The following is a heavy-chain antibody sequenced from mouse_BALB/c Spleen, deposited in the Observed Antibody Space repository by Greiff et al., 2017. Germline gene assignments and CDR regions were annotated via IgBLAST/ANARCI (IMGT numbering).Heavy chain of an antibody. Sequence: QVQLQQPGAELVKPGASVKLSCKASGYTFTSYWMHWVKQRPGQGLEWIGEINPSNGRTNYNEKFKSKATLTVDKSSSTAYMQLSSLTSEDTAVYYCARREDYWGQGTTLTVSS. CDR3: ARREDY. CDR1: GYTFTSYW. J-gene: IGHJ2*01. CDR2: INPSNGRT. V-gene: IGHV1S81*02.